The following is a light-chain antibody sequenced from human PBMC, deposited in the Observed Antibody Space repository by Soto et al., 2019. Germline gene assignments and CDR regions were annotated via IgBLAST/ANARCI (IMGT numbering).Light chain of an antibody. J-gene: IGKJ5*01. CDR3: QQYNNWPPIT. CDR1: QTVSSSH. Sequence: EFVLTQSPGTLSLSPGERATLSCRASQTVSSSHLAWYQHKPGQAPRLLIYGASARATGVPDRFSGSGSGTEFTLTISSLQSEDFAVYYGQQYNNWPPITFGQGTRLEI. CDR2: GAS. V-gene: IGKV3-15*01.